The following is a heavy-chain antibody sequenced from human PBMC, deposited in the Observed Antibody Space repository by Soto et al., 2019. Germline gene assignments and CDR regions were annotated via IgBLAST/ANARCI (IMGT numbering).Heavy chain of an antibody. J-gene: IGHJ6*03. D-gene: IGHD7-27*01. CDR3: ARDLSWGSNWYYYMDV. CDR1: GFILSDCA. V-gene: IGHV3-48*01. Sequence: EVQLVESGGGLVQPGGSLRLSWATSGFILSDCAMNWVRQAPGKGLEWVSYISSSSSVIDYADSVKGRFTVSRDNARNSLYLQMNSLRAEDTAVYYCARDLSWGSNWYYYMDVWGKGTTVTVSS. CDR2: ISSSSSVI.